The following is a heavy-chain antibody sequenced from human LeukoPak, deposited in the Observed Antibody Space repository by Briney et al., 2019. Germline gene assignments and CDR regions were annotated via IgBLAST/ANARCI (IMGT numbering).Heavy chain of an antibody. J-gene: IGHJ4*02. CDR2: IWYDGSNK. D-gene: IGHD3-22*01. V-gene: IGHV3-33*08. CDR1: GVTLSSYG. CDR3: ARDGNYYDSSGYFSAVDY. Sequence: GGSLRLSCAASGVTLSSYGMHWVRQAPGKGLEWVAVIWYDGSNKYYADSVKGRITISRDNSKNTLYLQMNSLRAEDTAVYYCARDGNYYDSSGYFSAVDYWGQGTLVTVSS.